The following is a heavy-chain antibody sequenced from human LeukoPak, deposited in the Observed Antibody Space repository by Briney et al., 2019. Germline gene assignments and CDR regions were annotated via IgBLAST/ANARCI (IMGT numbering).Heavy chain of an antibody. Sequence: SETLSLTCIVPRGSPSDYNWSWRPQPPGKGLEWIGYIYYTGSTNYNPSLKSRVTISVDTSKNQFSLKLSSVPDDDTAVYYCARLLYYDISIGYLGVPSSYDPWGQGTLVTVSS. CDR2: IYYTGST. V-gene: IGHV4-59*08. CDR3: ARLLYYDISIGYLGVPSSYDP. CDR1: RGSPSDYN. J-gene: IGHJ5*02. D-gene: IGHD3-9*01.